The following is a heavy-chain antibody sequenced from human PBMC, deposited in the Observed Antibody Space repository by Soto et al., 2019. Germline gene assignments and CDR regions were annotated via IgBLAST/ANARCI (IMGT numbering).Heavy chain of an antibody. CDR3: ARGNVPRGGDRGALDL. J-gene: IGHJ3*01. D-gene: IGHD3-10*01. Sequence: EVQLVESGGGLVKPGESLRLSCEASEFTFSSYTMNWVRQAPGKGLEWVSSISSSSTYIYYADSVKGRFTISRDNAKKSLYLQVNSLRAEDTAVFYCARGNVPRGGDRGALDLWGQGTTVTVSS. CDR2: ISSSSTYI. CDR1: EFTFSSYT. V-gene: IGHV3-21*01.